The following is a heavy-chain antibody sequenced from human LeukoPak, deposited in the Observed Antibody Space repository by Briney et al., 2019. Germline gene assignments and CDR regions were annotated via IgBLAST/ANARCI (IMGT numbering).Heavy chain of an antibody. D-gene: IGHD6-13*01. CDR2: MYHTGST. V-gene: IGHV4-38-2*02. CDR1: GYSMSSGYY. CDR3: ARDAAAGSFDY. Sequence: SETLSLTCTVSGYSMSSGYYWGWIRQPPERGLEWIGSMYHTGSTYYNPSLKSRVTISVDTSKNQFSLKLSSVTAADTAVYYCARDAAAGSFDYWGQGTLVTVSS. J-gene: IGHJ4*02.